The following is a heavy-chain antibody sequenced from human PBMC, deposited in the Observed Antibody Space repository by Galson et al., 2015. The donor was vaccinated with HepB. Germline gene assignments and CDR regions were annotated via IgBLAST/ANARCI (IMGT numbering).Heavy chain of an antibody. CDR2: IIPIFGTA. J-gene: IGHJ5*02. D-gene: IGHD2-15*01. CDR1: GGTFSSYA. Sequence: SVKVSCKASGGTFSSYAISWVRQAPGQGLEWMGGIIPIFGTANYAQKFQGRVTITVDKSTSTAYMELSSLRSEDTAVYYCARDGLRGVAATTGQFDPWGQGTLVTVSS. V-gene: IGHV1-69*06. CDR3: ARDGLRGVAATTGQFDP.